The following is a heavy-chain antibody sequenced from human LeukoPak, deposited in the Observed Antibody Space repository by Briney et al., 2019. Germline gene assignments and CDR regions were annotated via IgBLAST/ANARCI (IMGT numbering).Heavy chain of an antibody. J-gene: IGHJ4*02. CDR2: ISSSGSTI. Sequence: GGSLRLSCAASGFTFSGFAMSWIRQAPGKGLEWVSYISSSGSTIYYADSVKGRFTISRDNAKNSLYLQMNSLRAEDTAVYYCARYSFGGAFDYWGQGTLVTVSS. D-gene: IGHD3-16*01. V-gene: IGHV3-11*01. CDR3: ARYSFGGAFDY. CDR1: GFTFSGFA.